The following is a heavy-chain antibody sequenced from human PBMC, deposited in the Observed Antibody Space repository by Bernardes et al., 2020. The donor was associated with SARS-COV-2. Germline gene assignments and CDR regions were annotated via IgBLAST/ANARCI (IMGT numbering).Heavy chain of an antibody. CDR2: IKQDGSEK. CDR1: GFTFSSDW. Sequence: GGTLRVSCAASGFTFSSDWMSGVRKAPGKGLEWVANIKQDGSEKYYVDSVKGRFTISRDNAKNSLYLQMTSLRAEDTAVYYCARVWDFWSGYDYWGQGTLVTVSS. J-gene: IGHJ4*02. V-gene: IGHV3-7*03. CDR3: ARVWDFWSGYDY. D-gene: IGHD3-3*01.